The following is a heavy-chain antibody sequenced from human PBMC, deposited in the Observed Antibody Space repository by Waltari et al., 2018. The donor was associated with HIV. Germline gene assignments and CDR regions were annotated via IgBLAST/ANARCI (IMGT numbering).Heavy chain of an antibody. J-gene: IGHJ5*02. D-gene: IGHD2-21*02. CDR1: GVSISSYNW. Sequence: QVQLQESGPGLVKPSETLSLTCAVSGVSISSYNWWSWVRQPPGKGLDWIGEMFPSGSTNYNPSLKSRVTIAVDKSKNQFSLKLTSVTAADTAVYFCARVMSGDYGSSWFDPWGQGTLVTVSS. V-gene: IGHV4-4*02. CDR3: ARVMSGDYGSSWFDP. CDR2: MFPSGST.